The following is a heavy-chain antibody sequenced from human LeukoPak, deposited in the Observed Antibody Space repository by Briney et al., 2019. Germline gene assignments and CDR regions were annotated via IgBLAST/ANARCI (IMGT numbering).Heavy chain of an antibody. CDR3: ARRYNWNTGAAFDP. CDR1: GGSISSSTYY. J-gene: IGHJ5*02. V-gene: IGHV4-61*09. CDR2: ISTSGNT. D-gene: IGHD1/OR15-1a*01. Sequence: TSSQTLSLTCTVSGGSISSSTYYWSWIRQPAGKGLEWIGHISTSGNTNYNPSLQSRVTISLDTSKNHFSLKLSSVTAADTAIYYCARRYNWNTGAAFDPWGRGTLVTVSS.